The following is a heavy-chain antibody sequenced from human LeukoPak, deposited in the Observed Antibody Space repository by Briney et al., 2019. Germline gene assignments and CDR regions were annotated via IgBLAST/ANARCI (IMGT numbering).Heavy chain of an antibody. CDR2: ISGSGGST. D-gene: IGHD4/OR15-4a*01. J-gene: IGHJ4*02. Sequence: GGSLRLSCAASGLTFSSYAMSWVRQAPGKGLEWVSAISGSGGSTYYADSVKGRFTISRDNSKNTLYLQMNSLRAEDTAVYYCAKDDRMSTGYGASDYWGQGTLVTVSS. CDR3: AKDDRMSTGYGASDY. CDR1: GLTFSSYA. V-gene: IGHV3-23*01.